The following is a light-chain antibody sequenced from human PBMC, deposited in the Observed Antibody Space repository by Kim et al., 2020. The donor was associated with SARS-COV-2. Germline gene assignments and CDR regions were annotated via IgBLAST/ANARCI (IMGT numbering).Light chain of an antibody. V-gene: IGKV3-20*01. CDR3: QQYGDSPIT. J-gene: IGKJ5*01. CDR2: GAA. Sequence: PGERAALSCRASQSVGSNYLAWYQQKPGQAPRLLIHGAASRATGIPDRFSGIGSGTDFTLIISRLEPEDFAVYYCQQYGDSPITFGQGTRLEIK. CDR1: QSVGSNY.